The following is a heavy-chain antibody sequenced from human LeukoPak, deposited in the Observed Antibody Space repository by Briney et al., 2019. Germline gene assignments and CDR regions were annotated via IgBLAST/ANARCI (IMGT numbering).Heavy chain of an antibody. CDR3: ARVGYGSGSSKTQHFDY. CDR1: GFTFSSYW. Sequence: PGGSLRLSCAASGFTFSSYWMSWVRQAPGKGLEWVANIKQDGSEKYYVDSVKGRFTISRDNAKNSLYLQMNSLRAEDTAVYYCARVGYGSGSSKTQHFDYWGQGTLVTVSS. V-gene: IGHV3-7*04. J-gene: IGHJ4*02. CDR2: IKQDGSEK. D-gene: IGHD3-10*01.